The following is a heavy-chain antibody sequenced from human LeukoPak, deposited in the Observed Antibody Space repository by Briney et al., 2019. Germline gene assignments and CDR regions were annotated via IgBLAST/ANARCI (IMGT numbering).Heavy chain of an antibody. V-gene: IGHV1-2*02. J-gene: IGHJ4*02. CDR1: GYIFTAYY. CDR2: INPNSGGT. D-gene: IGHD2-2*01. CDR3: ARVKKLMPEFEF. Sequence: ASVKVSCKASGYIFTAYYIHWLRQAPGQGLEWMGWINPNSGGTSFALNFQGRVTLTRDTSINTAYMDLTNLRSDDTAIFYCARVKKLMPEFEFWGQGTLVTVSS.